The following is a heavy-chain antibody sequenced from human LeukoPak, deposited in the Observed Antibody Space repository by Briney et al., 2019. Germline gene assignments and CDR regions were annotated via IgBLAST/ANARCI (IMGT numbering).Heavy chain of an antibody. CDR3: TMGMVTASDY. J-gene: IGHJ4*02. CDR1: GFTFSGSA. CDR2: IRNKANSYAP. V-gene: IGHV3-73*01. D-gene: IGHD2-21*02. Sequence: GGSLKLSCAASGFTFSGSAMHWVRQASGKGLEWVGRIRNKANSYAPAYAAAVTGRFTISRDDSENTAYLQMNSLKTEDTAVYYCTMGMVTASDYWGQGTLVIVSS.